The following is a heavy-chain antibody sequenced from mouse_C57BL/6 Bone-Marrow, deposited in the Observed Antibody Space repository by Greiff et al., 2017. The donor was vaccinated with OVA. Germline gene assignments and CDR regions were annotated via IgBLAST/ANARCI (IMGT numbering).Heavy chain of an antibody. D-gene: IGHD1-1*01. V-gene: IGHV1-4*01. CDR3: AILLRSFAY. CDR2: INPSSGYT. CDR1: GYTFTSYT. Sequence: VMLVESGAELARPGASVKMSCKASGYTFTSYTMHWVKQRPGPGLEWIGYINPSSGYTKYNQKFKDKATLTADKSSSTAYMQLSSLTSEDSAVYYCAILLRSFAYWGQGTLVTVSA. J-gene: IGHJ3*01.